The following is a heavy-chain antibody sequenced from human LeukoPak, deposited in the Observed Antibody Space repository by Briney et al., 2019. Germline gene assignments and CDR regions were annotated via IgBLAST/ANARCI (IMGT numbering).Heavy chain of an antibody. CDR3: ARGYCSSTSCYDIYYYGMDV. J-gene: IGHJ6*02. D-gene: IGHD2-2*01. V-gene: IGHV3-64*01. Sequence: GGSLRLSCAASGFTFSSYAMHWVRQAPGKGLEYVSAISSNGGSTYYANSVKGRFTISRDNSKNTLYLQMGSLRAEDMAVYYCARGYCSSTSCYDIYYYGMDVWGQGTTVTVSS. CDR1: GFTFSSYA. CDR2: ISSNGGST.